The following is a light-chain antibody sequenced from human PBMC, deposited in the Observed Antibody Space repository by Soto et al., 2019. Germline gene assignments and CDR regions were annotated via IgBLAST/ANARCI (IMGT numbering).Light chain of an antibody. CDR1: QSVNIY. CDR2: GAS. CDR3: QQYDDWLRLT. V-gene: IGKV3D-15*01. J-gene: IGKJ4*01. Sequence: EIVMTQSTATLSVSPGESATLSCSASQSVNIYLAWYQQKPGQAPRLLIFGASSSATGIPARFSGRGSGTEFNLTIIRLQSDDFAVYFCQQYDDWLRLTFGGGNKVEIK.